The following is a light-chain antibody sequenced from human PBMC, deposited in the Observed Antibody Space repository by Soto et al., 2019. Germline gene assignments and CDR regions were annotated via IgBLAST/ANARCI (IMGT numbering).Light chain of an antibody. CDR3: QQYDSSPRT. J-gene: IGKJ1*01. CDR2: GAS. CDR1: QTINNN. Sequence: VMTQAPATLSVSPGERATLSCRASQTINNNVAWYQLKDGQAPRLLIYGASSRATGIPDRFSGSGSGTDFTLTISRLEPEDFAVYYCQQYDSSPRTFGQGTKVDIK. V-gene: IGKV3-20*01.